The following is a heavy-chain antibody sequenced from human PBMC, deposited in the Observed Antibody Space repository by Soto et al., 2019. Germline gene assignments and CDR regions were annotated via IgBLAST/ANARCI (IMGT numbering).Heavy chain of an antibody. CDR3: ARRTGIAAAGNGWFDP. D-gene: IGHD6-13*01. CDR2: ISSSSSYT. J-gene: IGHJ5*02. V-gene: IGHV3-11*05. Sequence: QVQLVESGGGLVKPGGSLRLSCAASGFTFSDYYMSWIRQAPGKGLEWVSYISSSSSYTNYADSVKGRFTISRDNAKNSLDLQMNSLRAEDTAVYYCARRTGIAAAGNGWFDPWGQGTLVTVSS. CDR1: GFTFSDYY.